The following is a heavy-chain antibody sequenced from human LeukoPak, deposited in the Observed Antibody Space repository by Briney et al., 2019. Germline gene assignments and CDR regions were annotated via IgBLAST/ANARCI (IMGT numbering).Heavy chain of an antibody. V-gene: IGHV5-51*01. CDR2: IYPGDSNV. CDR1: GYRFTSYW. Sequence: GESLKISCKVSGYRFTSYWIGWVRQMPGKGLEWMGIIYPGDSNVRYSPSFQGQVTISADKSVTTAYLQWSSLKASDTAMYFCARLNGGANLLGDSLDIWGQGTMVTVSS. J-gene: IGHJ3*02. CDR3: ARLNGGANLLGDSLDI. D-gene: IGHD4/OR15-4a*01.